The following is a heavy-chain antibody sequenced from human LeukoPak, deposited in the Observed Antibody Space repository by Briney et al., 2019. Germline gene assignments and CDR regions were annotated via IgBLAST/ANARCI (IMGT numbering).Heavy chain of an antibody. CDR1: GASMSSYY. J-gene: IGHJ3*01. Sequence: SETLSLTCTLSGASMSSYYWSWIRQPPGKALEWIGYIYYSGSTNYNTSLKSRVTISVDTSKNQFSLTLSSVTAADTAVYYCARTLRGTYNDAFDVWGQGAMVIVSS. CDR3: ARTLRGTYNDAFDV. D-gene: IGHD1-1*01. CDR2: IYYSGST. V-gene: IGHV4-59*01.